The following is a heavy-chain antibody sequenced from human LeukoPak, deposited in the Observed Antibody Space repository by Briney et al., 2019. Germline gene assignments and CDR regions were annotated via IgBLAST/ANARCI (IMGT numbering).Heavy chain of an antibody. J-gene: IGHJ4*02. D-gene: IGHD6-19*01. CDR3: ARGPSRGIEVYPGY. CDR2: INHSGST. CDR1: GGSFSGYY. Sequence: SETLSLTCAVYGGSFSGYYWSWIRQPPGKGLEGIGEINHSGSTNYNPSLKSRVTISVDTSKNPFSLKLNSVAAADTAVYYCARGPSRGIEVYPGYWGQGTLVTVSS. V-gene: IGHV4-34*01.